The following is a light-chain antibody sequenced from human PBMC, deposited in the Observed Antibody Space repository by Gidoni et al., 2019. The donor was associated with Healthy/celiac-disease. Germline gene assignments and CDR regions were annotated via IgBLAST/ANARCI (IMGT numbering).Light chain of an antibody. Sequence: DIQMTQSPSSLSASVGGRVTITCRASQSISSYLNWYQQKPGKAPKLLIYAASSLQSGVPSRFSGSGSGTDFTLTIISLQPEDFATYYCQHSYSTPKTFGQGTKVEIK. V-gene: IGKV1-39*01. CDR1: QSISSY. J-gene: IGKJ1*01. CDR2: AAS. CDR3: QHSYSTPKT.